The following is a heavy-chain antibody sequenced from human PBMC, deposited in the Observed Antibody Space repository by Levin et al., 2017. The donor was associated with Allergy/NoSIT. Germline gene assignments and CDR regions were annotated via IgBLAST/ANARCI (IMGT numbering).Heavy chain of an antibody. CDR1: GGPLSDFY. CDR3: ARIKYRDFDSFGFDT. V-gene: IGHV4-34*01. J-gene: IGHJ5*02. Sequence: GSLRLSCAVYGGPLSDFYWSWIRQTPGKGLEWIGEINDDGATNYSPSLKSRVTISLGASTNQFYLKLSSVTAEDTGIYFCARIKYRDFDSFGFDTWGQGTPVTVSS. D-gene: IGHD5-12*01. CDR2: INDDGAT.